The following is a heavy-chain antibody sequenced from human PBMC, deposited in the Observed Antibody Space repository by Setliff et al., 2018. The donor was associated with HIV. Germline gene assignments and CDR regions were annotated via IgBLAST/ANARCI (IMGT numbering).Heavy chain of an antibody. V-gene: IGHV4-61*09. Sequence: SETLSLTCTVSGDSVSNGRYYWSWIRQPAGKGLEWIGHIYTSGSTDYNPSLKSRVTISVDTSKNQFSLKMSSVTAADTAVYYCARDRLYCSGGSCYSVGPNDVFDIWGQGTMVTVSS. J-gene: IGHJ3*02. CDR2: IYTSGST. D-gene: IGHD2-15*01. CDR3: ARDRLYCSGGSCYSVGPNDVFDI. CDR1: GDSVSNGRYY.